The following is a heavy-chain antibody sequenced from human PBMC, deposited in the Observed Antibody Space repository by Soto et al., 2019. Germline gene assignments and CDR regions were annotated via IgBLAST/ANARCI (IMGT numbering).Heavy chain of an antibody. CDR2: ISGSGGST. J-gene: IGHJ4*02. V-gene: IGHV3-23*01. CDR3: AKDECGYSGYDYCCHY. CDR1: GFTFSSYA. Sequence: EVQLLESGGGLVQPGGSLRLSCAASGFTFSSYAMSWVRQAPGKGLEWVSAISGSGGSTYYADSVKGRFTISRDNSKNTLYLQMNSLRAEDTAVYYCAKDECGYSGYDYCCHYWGQGTLVTVSS. D-gene: IGHD5-12*01.